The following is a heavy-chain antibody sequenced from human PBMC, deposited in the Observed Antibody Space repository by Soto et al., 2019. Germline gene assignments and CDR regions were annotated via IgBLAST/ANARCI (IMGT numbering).Heavy chain of an antibody. Sequence: ASVKVACKASGYDFTAYDINWVRQASGQGLEWMGWMNPINGATGSARRFQGRVSMTRNTATGTAYLELTSLRSDDSAVYYCGRGPSPRAPAGGTPYYYAMDVWGQGTTVTVSS. CDR2: MNPINGAT. D-gene: IGHD6-13*01. CDR1: GYDFTAYD. J-gene: IGHJ6*02. CDR3: GRGPSPRAPAGGTPYYYAMDV. V-gene: IGHV1-8*02.